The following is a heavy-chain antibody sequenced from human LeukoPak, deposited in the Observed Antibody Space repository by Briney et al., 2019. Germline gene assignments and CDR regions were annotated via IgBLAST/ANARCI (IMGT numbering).Heavy chain of an antibody. J-gene: IGHJ3*02. V-gene: IGHV5-51*01. CDR3: ARQYGGRVGDAFDI. D-gene: IGHD1-26*01. CDR1: GCGFTRYW. CDR2: IYPGDSDT. Sequence: GEALQISFQGHGCGFTRYWIGWVRPMAGKGRGWMGIIYPGDSDTRSTPSFPAQLTISADKSISTAYLQWSSLKASDTAMYYCARQYGGRVGDAFDIWGQGTLVTVSS.